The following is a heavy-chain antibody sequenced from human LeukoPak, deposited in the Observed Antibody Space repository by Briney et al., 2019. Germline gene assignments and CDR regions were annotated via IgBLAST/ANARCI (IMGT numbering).Heavy chain of an antibody. CDR1: GGSFSGYY. CDR2: INHSGSA. CDR3: ARDGDYYDSSGYYYV. D-gene: IGHD3-22*01. J-gene: IGHJ1*01. Sequence: SETLSLTCAVYGGSFSGYYWSWIRQPPGKGLEWIGEINHSGSANYNPSLKSRVTISVDTSKNQFSLKLSSVTAAETAVYYCARDGDYYDSSGYYYVWGQGTLVTVSS. V-gene: IGHV4-34*01.